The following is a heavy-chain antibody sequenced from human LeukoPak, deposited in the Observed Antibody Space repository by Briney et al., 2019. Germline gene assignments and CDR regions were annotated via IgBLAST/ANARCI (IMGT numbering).Heavy chain of an antibody. Sequence: GGSLRLSCAASGFTFSSYAMSWVRQSTGKGLEWVSSTSGDGGATYYSNSVKGRFTISRDNSRNTLYLQMNSLRAEDTAVYSCEKDRPNYYGSNGHYYRRDGDYWGQGTLVTVSS. CDR2: TSGDGGAT. CDR1: GFTFSSYA. D-gene: IGHD3-22*01. CDR3: EKDRPNYYGSNGHYYRRDGDY. V-gene: IGHV3-23*01. J-gene: IGHJ4*02.